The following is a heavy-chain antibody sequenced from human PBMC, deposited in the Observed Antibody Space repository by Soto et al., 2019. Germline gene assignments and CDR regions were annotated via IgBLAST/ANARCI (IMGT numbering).Heavy chain of an antibody. CDR2: IRGSGGST. CDR1: GFTFSSYA. D-gene: IGHD2-2*01. J-gene: IGHJ4*02. CDR3: AKARSRLQYPPSFDY. V-gene: IGHV3-23*01. Sequence: GGSLRLSCAASGFTFSSYAMSWVRQAPGKGLEWVSAIRGSGGSTYYADSVKGRFTISRDNSKNTLYLQMNSLRAEDTAVYYCAKARSRLQYPPSFDYWGQGTLVTVSS.